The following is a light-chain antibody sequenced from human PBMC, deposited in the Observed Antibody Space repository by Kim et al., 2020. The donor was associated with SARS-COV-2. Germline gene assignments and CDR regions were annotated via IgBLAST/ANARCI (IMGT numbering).Light chain of an antibody. Sequence: GSVGDRVTITGRASQGISNYLAWYQQKRGKVPKLLIYAASALESGVPSRCSGSGSGTDFTLTISSLQPEDVATYYCQKYDGAPWTFGHGTKVDIK. J-gene: IGKJ1*01. CDR3: QKYDGAPWT. CDR1: QGISNY. CDR2: AAS. V-gene: IGKV1-27*01.